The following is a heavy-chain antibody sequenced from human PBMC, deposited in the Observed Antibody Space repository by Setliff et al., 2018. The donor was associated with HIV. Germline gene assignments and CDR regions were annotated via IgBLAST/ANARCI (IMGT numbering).Heavy chain of an antibody. CDR3: GRQVPVPGVAVTPIDY. Sequence: SLTCTVSGGSISSYYWTWLRQFPGKGLEWIGFIFYTGSTTYNPSLNSRVTISVDTSKNQFSLKVTSVTAADTAVYYCGRQVPVPGVAVTPIDYWGQGTLVTAPQ. CDR2: IFYTGST. D-gene: IGHD3-22*01. CDR1: GGSISSYY. V-gene: IGHV4-59*08. J-gene: IGHJ4*02.